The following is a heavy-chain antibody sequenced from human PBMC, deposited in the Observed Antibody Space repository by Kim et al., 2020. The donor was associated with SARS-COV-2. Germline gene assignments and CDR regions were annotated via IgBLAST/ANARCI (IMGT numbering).Heavy chain of an antibody. CDR1: GASISSGANY. CDR3: AREGVGLLAGLDY. Sequence: SETLSLTCTVSGASISSGANYWTWIRHHPKKGLEWIGFVTPSGDTSYNPSLQSRLTISVDTSKNQFSLNLSSVTDADTAIYYCAREGVGLLAGLDYWGQG. D-gene: IGHD6-19*01. J-gene: IGHJ4*02. CDR2: VTPSGDT. V-gene: IGHV4-31*03.